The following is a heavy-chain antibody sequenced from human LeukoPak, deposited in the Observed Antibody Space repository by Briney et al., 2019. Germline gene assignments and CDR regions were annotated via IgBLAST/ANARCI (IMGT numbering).Heavy chain of an antibody. CDR3: ARDKSLYAFDI. V-gene: IGHV4-59*01. J-gene: IGHJ3*02. CDR2: IYYSGST. Sequence: SETLSLTCTVSGGSISNYYWSWIRQPPGKGLEWIGYIYYSGSTNYNPSLKSRVTISVDTSKNQFSLELSSVTAADTAVYYCARDKSLYAFDIWGQGTMVTVSS. CDR1: GGSISNYY.